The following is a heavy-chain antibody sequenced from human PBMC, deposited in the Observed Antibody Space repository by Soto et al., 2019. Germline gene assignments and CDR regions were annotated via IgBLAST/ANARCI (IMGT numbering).Heavy chain of an antibody. CDR3: ARALITMVRGVPYPWDY. Sequence: QVQLVQSGAEVKKPGASVKVSCKASGYTFTSYGISWVRQAPGQGLEWMGWISAYNGNTNYAQKLQGRVTMTTDTSXSXXYMELRSLRSDDTAVYYCARALITMVRGVPYPWDYWGQGTLVTVSS. V-gene: IGHV1-18*01. CDR2: ISAYNGNT. CDR1: GYTFTSYG. J-gene: IGHJ4*02. D-gene: IGHD3-10*01.